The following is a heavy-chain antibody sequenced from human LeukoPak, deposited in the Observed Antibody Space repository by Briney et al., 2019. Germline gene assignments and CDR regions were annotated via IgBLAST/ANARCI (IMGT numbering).Heavy chain of an antibody. Sequence: ASVNVSCQASVCTFTGYYMHGLGPPPAQGRAGVGWINPNCGGTNYAQKFQGRDSITRDTSISTAYMELSRLRSDDTAVYYCARGYRSSSWYDYWGQGTLVTVSS. CDR2: INPNCGGT. CDR3: ARGYRSSSWYDY. CDR1: VCTFTGYY. D-gene: IGHD6-13*01. J-gene: IGHJ4*02. V-gene: IGHV1-2*02.